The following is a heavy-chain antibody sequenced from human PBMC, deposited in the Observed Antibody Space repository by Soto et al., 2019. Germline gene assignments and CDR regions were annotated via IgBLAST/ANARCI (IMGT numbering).Heavy chain of an antibody. CDR3: ARHEGPITMVRGVIIPFYYYYGMDV. V-gene: IGHV4-39*01. CDR2: IYYSGST. J-gene: IGHJ6*02. CDR1: GGSISSSSYY. Sequence: SETLSLTCTVSGGSISSSSYYWGWIRQPPGKGLEWIGSIYYSGSTYYNPSLKSRVTISVDTSKNQFSLKLSSVTAADTAVYYCARHEGPITMVRGVIIPFYYYYGMDVWGQGTTVTVSS. D-gene: IGHD3-10*01.